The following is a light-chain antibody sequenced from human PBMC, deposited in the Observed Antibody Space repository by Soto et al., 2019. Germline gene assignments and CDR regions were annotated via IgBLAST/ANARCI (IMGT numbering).Light chain of an antibody. CDR2: QNS. CDR3: HKRQSWPRT. V-gene: IGKV3-11*01. CDR1: QYINTR. Sequence: EIVLTQSPATLSSFPGDRVTLSCRASQYINTRLAWYQHRPGQAPRLLIYQNSIRAAGIPDRFSASGSGTDLTLTISEVQPEDFALYYCHKRQSWPRTCGQGTKVDIK. J-gene: IGKJ1*01.